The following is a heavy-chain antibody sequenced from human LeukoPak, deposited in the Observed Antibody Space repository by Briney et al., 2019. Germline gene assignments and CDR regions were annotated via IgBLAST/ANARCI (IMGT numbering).Heavy chain of an antibody. V-gene: IGHV1-18*01. CDR1: GYTFTTYG. CDR3: ARNHLGLGL. D-gene: IGHD3-16*01. CDR2: ISAYNGNT. Sequence: ASVKVSCKASGYTFTTYGISWVRQAPGQRLEWMGWISAYNGNTNYAQKLQGRVTMTTDTSTSTSYMELASLRFDDTAIYYCARNHLGLGLWGQGTLVTVSS. J-gene: IGHJ4*02.